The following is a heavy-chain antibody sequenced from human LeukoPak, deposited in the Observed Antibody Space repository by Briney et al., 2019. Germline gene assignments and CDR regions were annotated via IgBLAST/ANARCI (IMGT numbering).Heavy chain of an antibody. V-gene: IGHV1-69*05. J-gene: IGHJ4*02. CDR1: GGTFSSYA. CDR3: ASDASRLSGTIPDHHL. D-gene: IGHD1-7*01. CDR2: VIPIFGTA. Sequence: SVKVSCKASGGTFSSYAISWVRQAPGQGLEWMGGVIPIFGTANYAQKFQGRVTITTDESTSTAYMELSSLRSEDTAVYYCASDASRLSGTIPDHHLWGQGTLVTVSS.